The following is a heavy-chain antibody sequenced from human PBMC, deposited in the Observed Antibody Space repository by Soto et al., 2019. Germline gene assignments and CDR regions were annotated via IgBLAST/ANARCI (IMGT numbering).Heavy chain of an antibody. V-gene: IGHV4-34*01. Sequence: GSLRLSCAASGFTFSYYAMHWIRQPPGKGLEWIGEINHSGSTNYDPSLKSRVTISVDTSKNQFSLKLSSVTAADTAVYYCARVGDILTGYYWSWFDPWGQGTLVTVSS. D-gene: IGHD3-9*01. J-gene: IGHJ5*02. CDR2: INHSGST. CDR1: GFTFSYYA. CDR3: ARVGDILTGYYWSWFDP.